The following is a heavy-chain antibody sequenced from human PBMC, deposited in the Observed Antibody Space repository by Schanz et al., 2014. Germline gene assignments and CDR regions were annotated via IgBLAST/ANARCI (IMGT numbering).Heavy chain of an antibody. CDR1: GFPFSDYF. Sequence: QVQLVDSGGGLVKPGGSLRLSCTASGFPFSDYFMAWIRQPPGRGLEWVSYIGNGGVTIYYADSVKGRFTISRDNAKNSLYLQMTSLRAEDTAVYYCARPALWFGDNCFDPWGQGTLVTVSS. CDR2: IGNGGVTI. CDR3: ARPALWFGDNCFDP. V-gene: IGHV3-11*04. J-gene: IGHJ5*02. D-gene: IGHD3-10*01.